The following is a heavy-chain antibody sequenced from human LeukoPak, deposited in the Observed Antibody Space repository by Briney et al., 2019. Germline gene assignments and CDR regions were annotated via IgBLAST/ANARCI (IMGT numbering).Heavy chain of an antibody. D-gene: IGHD3-10*01. CDR2: ITNTGNT. CDR1: GDSISNSAYY. V-gene: IGHV4-39*01. J-gene: IGHJ6*02. CDR3: ARKTPGTSVDV. Sequence: PSETLSLTCTVSGDSISNSAYYWVWIRQPPGKGLEWIGTITNTGNTYSNPSLKSRVTISIDTSKTQISLKLTSVTAADTAVVYCARKTPGTSVDVWGQGTPVTVSS.